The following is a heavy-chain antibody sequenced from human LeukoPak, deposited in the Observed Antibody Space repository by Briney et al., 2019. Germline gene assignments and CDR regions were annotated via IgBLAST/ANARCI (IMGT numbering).Heavy chain of an antibody. V-gene: IGHV3-30*18. Sequence: PGGSLRLSCAASGFTFSSYGMHWVRQAPGKGLEWVAVISYVGSNKYYADSVKGRFTISRDNSKNTLYLQMNSLRAEDTAVYYCAKDPQTDIMTTGLFDYWGQGTLVTVSS. CDR1: GFTFSSYG. D-gene: IGHD5-12*01. CDR2: ISYVGSNK. CDR3: AKDPQTDIMTTGLFDY. J-gene: IGHJ4*02.